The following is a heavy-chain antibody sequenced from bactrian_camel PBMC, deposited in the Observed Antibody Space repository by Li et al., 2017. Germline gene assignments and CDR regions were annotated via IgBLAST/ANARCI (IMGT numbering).Heavy chain of an antibody. CDR1: TYIINNYC. V-gene: IGHV3S53*01. Sequence: SGGGSVQAGGSLRLSCTASTYIINNYCMGWFRQVPGKERELITTIGLDGKIYYKDSVKGRFTISPDNAKNTVYLQMNSLKPEDTAMYYCAATSYGLILSCSAALADFGYWGQGTQVTVS. CDR3: AATSYGLILSCSAALADFGY. D-gene: IGHD3*01. CDR2: IGLDGKI. J-gene: IGHJ6*01.